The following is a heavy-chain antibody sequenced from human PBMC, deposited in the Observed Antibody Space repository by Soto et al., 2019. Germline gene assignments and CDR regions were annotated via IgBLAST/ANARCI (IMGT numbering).Heavy chain of an antibody. CDR1: AGSMNNYY. D-gene: IGHD1-26*01. V-gene: IGHV4-59*01. CDR2: IYYSGST. Sequence: SETLSLTCSVSAGSMNNYYWSWIRQPPSKEMEWIGYIYYSGSTNYNPSFRSRVTISVDTSKDQFSLQLGSVTAADTAVYYCARGQIYTGAYYYYYMDVWGKGTTVTAP. J-gene: IGHJ6*03. CDR3: ARGQIYTGAYYYYYMDV.